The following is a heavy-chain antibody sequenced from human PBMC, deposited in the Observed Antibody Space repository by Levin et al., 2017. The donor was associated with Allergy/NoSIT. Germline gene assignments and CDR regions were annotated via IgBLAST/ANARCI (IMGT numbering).Heavy chain of an antibody. D-gene: IGHD3-9*01. CDR1: GGSISSSSYY. V-gene: IGHV4-39*01. CDR3: ARHDHRPPTVLRYFDWLSKLDAFDI. Sequence: GSLRLSCTVSGGSISSSSYYWGWIRQPPGKGLEWIGSIYYSGSTYYNPSLKSRVTISVDTSKNQFSLKLSSVTAADTAVYYCARHDHRPPTVLRYFDWLSKLDAFDIWGQGTMVTVSS. J-gene: IGHJ3*02. CDR2: IYYSGST.